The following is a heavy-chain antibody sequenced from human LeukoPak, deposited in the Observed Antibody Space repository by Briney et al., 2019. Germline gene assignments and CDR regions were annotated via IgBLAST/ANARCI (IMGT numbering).Heavy chain of an antibody. V-gene: IGHV4-34*01. D-gene: IGHD4-17*01. CDR1: GVSFSTYY. CDR2: VNHSGYT. J-gene: IGHJ4*02. CDR3: ARQLYGSDY. Sequence: ETLSLTCDVSGVSFSTYYLSWLRQSPEKGLEWIGEVNHSGYTNYNPSLKGRVTISVDTSKNQFSLKLSSVTAADTAVYFCARQLYGSDYWGQGTLVTVSS.